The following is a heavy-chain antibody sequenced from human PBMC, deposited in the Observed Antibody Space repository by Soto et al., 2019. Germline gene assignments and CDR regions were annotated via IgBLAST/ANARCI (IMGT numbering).Heavy chain of an antibody. CDR1: GYTFTSYD. CDR3: ARGSLRRYSSSSGYAFDI. J-gene: IGHJ3*02. CDR2: MNPNSGNT. V-gene: IGHV1-8*01. D-gene: IGHD6-6*01. Sequence: QVQLVQSGAEVKKPGASVKVSCKASGYTFTSYDINCVRQATGQGLEWMGWMNPNSGNTGYAQKFQGRVTMTRNTSISTAYMELSSLRSEDTAVYYCARGSLRRYSSSSGYAFDIWGQGTMVTVSS.